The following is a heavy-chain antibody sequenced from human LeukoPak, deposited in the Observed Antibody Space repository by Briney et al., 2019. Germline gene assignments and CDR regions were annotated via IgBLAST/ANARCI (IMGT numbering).Heavy chain of an antibody. V-gene: IGHV3-21*04. CDR3: ARESCMDYYYGMDV. D-gene: IGHD2-8*01. CDR1: GFTLSRYS. J-gene: IGHJ6*02. Sequence: MPGGSLRLSCPLSGFTLSRYSVNWVSHAPGKWLEWVSSISSSSSYIYYADSVKGRFTICRDYSKNTLYLQMNSLRAEDTAVYYCARESCMDYYYGMDVCGQGTTVTVAS. CDR2: ISSSSSYI.